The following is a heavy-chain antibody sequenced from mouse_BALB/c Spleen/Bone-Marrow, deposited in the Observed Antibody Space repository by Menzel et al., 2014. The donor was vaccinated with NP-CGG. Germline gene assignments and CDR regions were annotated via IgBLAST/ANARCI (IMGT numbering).Heavy chain of an antibody. CDR2: INLSNGGT. CDR3: TRSYYGNYFDV. J-gene: IGHJ1*01. V-gene: IGHV1S81*02. D-gene: IGHD2-1*01. CDR1: GYTFTSYY. Sequence: VQLQESGAELVKPGASVKLSCKASGYTFTSYYMYWVKQRPGQGLEWIGEINLSNGGTNFNEKFKSKATLTVDKSSSTAYMQLRSLTSEDSAVYYCTRSYYGNYFDVWGAGTTVTVSS.